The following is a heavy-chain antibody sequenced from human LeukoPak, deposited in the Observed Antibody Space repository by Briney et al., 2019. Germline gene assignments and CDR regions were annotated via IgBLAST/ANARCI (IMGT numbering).Heavy chain of an antibody. CDR2: INPSGGST. CDR3: ARDFYGDSPNATVGMDV. CDR1: GYTFTSYY. Sequence: GASVKVSCKASGYTFTSYYMHWVRQAPGQGLEWMGIINPSGGSTSYAQKFQGRVTMTRDTSTSTVYMELSSLRSEDTAVYYCARDFYGDSPNATVGMDVWGQGTTVTVSS. V-gene: IGHV1-46*01. D-gene: IGHD4-17*01. J-gene: IGHJ6*02.